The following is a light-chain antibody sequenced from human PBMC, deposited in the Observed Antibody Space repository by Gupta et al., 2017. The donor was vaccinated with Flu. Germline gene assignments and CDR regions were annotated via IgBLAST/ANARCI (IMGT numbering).Light chain of an antibody. Sequence: IRNNFLSWYQHLPGTAPMLLINDNNLRPSGISGRFSGSKSGTSATLNITGLQAGDEADYYCGSWDTARSDWVFGGGTKVSVL. J-gene: IGLJ3*02. V-gene: IGLV1-51*02. CDR2: DNN. CDR1: IRNNF. CDR3: GSWDTARSDWV.